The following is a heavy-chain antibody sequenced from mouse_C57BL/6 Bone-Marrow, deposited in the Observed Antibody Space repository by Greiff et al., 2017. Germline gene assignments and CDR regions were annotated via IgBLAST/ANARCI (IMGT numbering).Heavy chain of an antibody. J-gene: IGHJ4*01. Sequence: EVQLQESGPGLVKPSQSLSLTCSVTGYSITSGYYWNWIRQFPGNKLEWLGYISYDGRNNYNPSLKNRISITRDTSKNQFFLKLNSVTTEDTATYYCARGKTPSYWGQGTSVTVSS. D-gene: IGHD6-1*01. CDR2: ISYDGRN. CDR1: GYSITSGYY. V-gene: IGHV3-6*01. CDR3: ARGKTPSY.